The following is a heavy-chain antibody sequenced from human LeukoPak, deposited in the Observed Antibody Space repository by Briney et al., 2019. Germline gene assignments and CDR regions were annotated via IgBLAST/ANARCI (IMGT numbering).Heavy chain of an antibody. CDR2: ISSGGSTI. CDR3: ASPYGGNLQAPTIDAFDI. Sequence: PGGSLRLSCAASGFTFSDYYMSWIRQAPGKGLEWLSYISSGGSTIAYAVSVKGRFTISRDNAKNSLYLQMNSLRAEDTAVYYCASPYGGNLQAPTIDAFDIWGQGTMVTVSS. J-gene: IGHJ3*02. V-gene: IGHV3-11*04. CDR1: GFTFSDYY. D-gene: IGHD4-23*01.